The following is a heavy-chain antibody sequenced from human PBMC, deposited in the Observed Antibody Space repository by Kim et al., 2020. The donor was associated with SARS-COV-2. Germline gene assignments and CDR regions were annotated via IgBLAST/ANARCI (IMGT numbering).Heavy chain of an antibody. V-gene: IGHV4-39*07. J-gene: IGHJ6*01. D-gene: IGHD3-10*01. CDR3: ARDRHVWFGESDSGMD. CDR1: GGSISSSSYY. CDR2: IYYSGST. Sequence: SETLSLTCTVSGGSISSSSYYWGWIRQPPGKGLEWIGSIYYSGSTYYNPSLKSRVTISVDTSKNQFSLKLSPVTAADTAVYYCARDRHVWFGESDSGMD.